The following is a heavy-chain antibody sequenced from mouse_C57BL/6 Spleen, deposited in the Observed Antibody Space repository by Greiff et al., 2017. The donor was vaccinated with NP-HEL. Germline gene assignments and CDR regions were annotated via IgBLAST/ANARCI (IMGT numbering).Heavy chain of an antibody. J-gene: IGHJ2*01. D-gene: IGHD1-1*01. V-gene: IGHV1-62-2*01. CDR3: GRHEVGGSSYFDY. CDR2: FYPGSGSI. Sequence: VKLMESGAELVKPGASVKLSCKASGYTFTEYTIHWVKQRSGQGLEWIGWFYPGSGSIKYNEKFKDKATLTADKASSTVYMELSRLTSEDSAVYFYGRHEVGGSSYFDYWGQGTTLTVSS. CDR1: GYTFTEYT.